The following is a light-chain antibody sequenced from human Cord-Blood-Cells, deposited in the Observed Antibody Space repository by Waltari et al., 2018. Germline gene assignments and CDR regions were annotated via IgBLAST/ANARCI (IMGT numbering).Light chain of an antibody. J-gene: IGKJ4*01. CDR1: PSVLYSSNNKNY. Sequence: DIVMTQSPDPLAVSMGARATISCKSSPSVLYSSNNKNYLAWYQQKPGQPPKRLIYWASTRESGVPDRFSGSGSGTDFTLTISSLQAEDVAVYYCQQYYSTPLTFGGGTKVEIK. V-gene: IGKV4-1*01. CDR3: QQYYSTPLT. CDR2: WAS.